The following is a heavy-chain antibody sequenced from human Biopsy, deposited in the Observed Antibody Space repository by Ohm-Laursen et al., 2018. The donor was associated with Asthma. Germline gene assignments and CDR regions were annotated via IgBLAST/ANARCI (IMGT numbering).Heavy chain of an antibody. V-gene: IGHV3-7*01. CDR3: ATLSIRFLEWLSIDSYVMDV. CDR2: IKHDGSEK. CDR1: GFTFGDYW. Sequence: SLRLSCAASGFTFGDYWMSWVRQVPGKGLEWVANIKHDGSEKNHVDSLKGRFSISRDNSKNTLSLQMNSLRAEDTAVYYCATLSIRFLEWLSIDSYVMDVWGQGTTVTVSS. J-gene: IGHJ6*02. D-gene: IGHD3-3*01.